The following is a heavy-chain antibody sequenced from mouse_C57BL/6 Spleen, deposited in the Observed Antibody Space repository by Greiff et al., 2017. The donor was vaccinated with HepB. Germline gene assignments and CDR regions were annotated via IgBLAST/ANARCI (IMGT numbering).Heavy chain of an antibody. CDR1: GFNIKDYY. D-gene: IGHD1-1*01. Sequence: VQLQQSGAELVRPGASVKLSCTASGFNIKDYYMHWVKQRPEQGLEWIGRIDPEDGDTEYAPKFQGKATMTADTSSNTAYLQLSSLTSEDTAVYYCTAGYYGSSTSWYFDVWGTGTTVTVSS. J-gene: IGHJ1*03. CDR3: TAGYYGSSTSWYFDV. V-gene: IGHV14-1*01. CDR2: IDPEDGDT.